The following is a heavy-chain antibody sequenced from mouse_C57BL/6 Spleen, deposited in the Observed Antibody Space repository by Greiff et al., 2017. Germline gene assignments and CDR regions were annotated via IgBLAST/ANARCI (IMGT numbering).Heavy chain of an antibody. CDR3: IDYCSSYAGYFDV. V-gene: IGHV14-4*01. D-gene: IGHD1-1*01. J-gene: IGHJ1*03. CDR2: IDPENGDT. Sequence: VQLQQSGAELVRPGASVKLSCTASGFNIKDDYMHWVKQRPEQGLEWIGWIDPENGDTEYASKFQGKATITADTSSNTAYLQLSSLTSEDTAVYYCIDYCSSYAGYFDVWGTGTTVTVSS. CDR1: GFNIKDDY.